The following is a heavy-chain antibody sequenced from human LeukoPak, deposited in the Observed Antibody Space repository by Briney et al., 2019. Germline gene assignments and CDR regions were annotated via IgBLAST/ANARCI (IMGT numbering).Heavy chain of an antibody. J-gene: IGHJ4*02. Sequence: ASVKVSCTASGYTFSSYDINWVRQATGQGLEWMGWMNPNSGNKGYAQKFQGGIIVSRNPSISTAYMELSSLTSEDTAIYYCARIAAAGNRRLNYWGQGTLVTVAS. CDR3: ARIAAAGNRRLNY. V-gene: IGHV1-8*01. CDR2: MNPNSGNK. CDR1: GYTFSSYD. D-gene: IGHD6-13*01.